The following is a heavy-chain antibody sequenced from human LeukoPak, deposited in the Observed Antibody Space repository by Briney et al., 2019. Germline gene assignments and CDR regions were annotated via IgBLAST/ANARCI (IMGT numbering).Heavy chain of an antibody. CDR1: GYRFPSYW. D-gene: IGHD5-18*01. Sequence: HGESLKISCKASGYRFPSYWITWVRRMPGKGLEWMGGIDPIDSYTTYSPSFQGHVTISADKSIATVYLQWSSLKASDTAMYYCARARVDTAMADFDYWGQGTLVTVSS. J-gene: IGHJ4*02. CDR3: ARARVDTAMADFDY. V-gene: IGHV5-10-1*01. CDR2: IDPIDSYT.